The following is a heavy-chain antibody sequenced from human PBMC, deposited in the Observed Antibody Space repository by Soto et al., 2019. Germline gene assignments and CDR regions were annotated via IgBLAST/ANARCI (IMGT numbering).Heavy chain of an antibody. Sequence: PGGSLRISCAASGFTFSDQYMDWVRQAPGKGLEWVGRIRNKANSYTTEYAASVKGRFTISRDDSKNSLYLQLNSLQTEDTAVYYCARAGSSGSWRDYWGQGTLVTVSS. CDR2: IRNKANSYTT. D-gene: IGHD6-19*01. CDR3: ARAGSSGSWRDY. V-gene: IGHV3-72*01. CDR1: GFTFSDQY. J-gene: IGHJ4*02.